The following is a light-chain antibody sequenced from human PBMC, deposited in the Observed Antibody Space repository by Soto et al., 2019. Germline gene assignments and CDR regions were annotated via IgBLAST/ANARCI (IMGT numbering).Light chain of an antibody. CDR3: QQYETFSGT. CDR2: DAS. J-gene: IGKJ1*01. V-gene: IGKV1-5*01. Sequence: DIQMTQSPSTLSGSVGDRVTITCRASQSVSGWLAWYQQKPGEAPKLLIYDASALPRGVPSRFSGSGSGTKFTLTIASLQSDDFATYYCQQYETFSGTFGPGTKVDIK. CDR1: QSVSGW.